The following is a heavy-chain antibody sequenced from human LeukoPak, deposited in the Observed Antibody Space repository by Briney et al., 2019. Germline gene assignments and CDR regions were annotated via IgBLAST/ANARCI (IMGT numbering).Heavy chain of an antibody. J-gene: IGHJ4*02. CDR2: ISAYNGNT. Sequence: ASVKVSCKASGYTFTSYGISWVRQAPGQGLEWMGWISAYNGNTNCAQKLQGRVTMTTDTSTSTAYMELRSLRSDDTAVYYCARDLPTFYYDSSGYYYGFDYWGQGTLVTVSS. CDR1: GYTFTSYG. CDR3: ARDLPTFYYDSSGYYYGFDY. D-gene: IGHD3-22*01. V-gene: IGHV1-18*01.